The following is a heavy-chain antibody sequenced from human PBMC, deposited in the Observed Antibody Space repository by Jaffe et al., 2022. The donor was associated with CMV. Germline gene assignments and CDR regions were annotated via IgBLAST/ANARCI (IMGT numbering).Heavy chain of an antibody. D-gene: IGHD4-17*01. CDR2: ISFDGYSE. J-gene: IGHJ4*02. V-gene: IGHV3-30*18. Sequence: QEQLVESGGGVVQPGWSQRLSCEASGFTFHNYGMHWVRQAPGKGLEWVASISFDGYSEYYAGSVRGRFTISRHNSKNTVYLQMNSLRTEDTGLYYCVKDRRYGDQPWGQGTLVTVSP. CDR3: VKDRRYGDQP. CDR1: GFTFHNYG.